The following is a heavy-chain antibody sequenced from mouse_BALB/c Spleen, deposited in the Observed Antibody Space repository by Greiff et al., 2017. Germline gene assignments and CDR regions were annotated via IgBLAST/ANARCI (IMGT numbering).Heavy chain of an antibody. CDR2: IDPENGNT. V-gene: IGHV14-1*02. J-gene: IGHJ3*01. CDR3: ASVYGNYEFAY. Sequence: VQLQQSGAELVRPGALVKLSCKASGFNIKDYYMHWVKQRPEQGLEWIGWIDPENGNTIYDPKFQGKASITADTSSNTAYLQLSSLTSEDTAVYYCASVYGNYEFAYWGQGTLVTVSA. D-gene: IGHD2-1*01. CDR1: GFNIKDYY.